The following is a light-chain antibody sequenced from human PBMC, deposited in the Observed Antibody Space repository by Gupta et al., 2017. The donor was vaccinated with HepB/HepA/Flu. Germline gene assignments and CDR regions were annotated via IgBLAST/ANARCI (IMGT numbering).Light chain of an antibody. J-gene: IGKJ3*01. V-gene: IGKV1-8*01. CDR1: QGISSY. Sequence: AIRMTQSPSSFSASTGDRVTITCRASQGISSYLAWYQQKPGQAPKLLIYAASTRHSGVPARFSGSGSGTEFTLTISCLQSEDFAVYYCQQYYSYVFTFGHGTKVDIK. CDR3: QQYYSYVFT. CDR2: AAS.